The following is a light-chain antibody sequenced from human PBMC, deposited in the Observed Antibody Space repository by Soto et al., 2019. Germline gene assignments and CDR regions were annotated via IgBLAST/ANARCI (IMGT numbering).Light chain of an antibody. CDR1: QSVSSN. Sequence: EIVMTQSPATLSVSPGERATLSCRASQSVSSNLAWYQQKPGQAPRLLISGASTRATGIPARFSGSGSGTEFTLTISGLQSEDFAVYYCQQYNNWPLWTFGQGTKVDIK. CDR2: GAS. J-gene: IGKJ1*01. CDR3: QQYNNWPLWT. V-gene: IGKV3-15*01.